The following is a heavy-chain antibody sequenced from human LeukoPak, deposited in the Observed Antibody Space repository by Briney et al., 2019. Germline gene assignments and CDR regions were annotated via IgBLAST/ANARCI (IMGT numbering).Heavy chain of an antibody. V-gene: IGHV3-30*04. J-gene: IGHJ4*02. CDR2: ISYDGSNK. CDR3: ARENIVVVTAIAGFDY. Sequence: PGGSLRLSCAASGFTFSSYAMHWVRQAPGEGLEWVAVISYDGSNKYYADSVKGRFTISRDNSKNTLYLQMNSLRAEDTAVYYCARENIVVVTAIAGFDYWGQGTLVTVSS. CDR1: GFTFSSYA. D-gene: IGHD2-21*02.